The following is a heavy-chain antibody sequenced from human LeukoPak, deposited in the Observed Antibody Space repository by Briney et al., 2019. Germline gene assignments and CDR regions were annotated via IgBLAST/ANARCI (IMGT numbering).Heavy chain of an antibody. Sequence: GGSLRLSCVTSGFTFSSCVMAWVRQAPGKGLEWVSSISASGNSPYYADSVKGRFTISRDNSMNTLSLQMNSLRVDDTALYYCVKRDCPTTYCHGFDYWGQGTLVTVSS. J-gene: IGHJ4*02. CDR3: VKRDCPTTYCHGFDY. D-gene: IGHD1-26*01. V-gene: IGHV3-23*01. CDR2: ISASGNSP. CDR1: GFTFSSCV.